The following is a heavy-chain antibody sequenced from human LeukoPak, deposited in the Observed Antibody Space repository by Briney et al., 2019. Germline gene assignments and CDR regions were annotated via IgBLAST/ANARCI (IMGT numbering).Heavy chain of an antibody. D-gene: IGHD1-14*01. Sequence: SQTLSLTCTVSVYSISSGYYWGWIRQPPGKGLEWIGSIHHSGITYYNPSLKSRVTISVDTSKNQSSLRVDSVTAADTAVYYCARDLYDDNRCFDFWGQGILVTVSS. CDR2: IHHSGIT. CDR1: VYSISSGYY. V-gene: IGHV4-38-2*02. CDR3: ARDLYDDNRCFDF. J-gene: IGHJ4*02.